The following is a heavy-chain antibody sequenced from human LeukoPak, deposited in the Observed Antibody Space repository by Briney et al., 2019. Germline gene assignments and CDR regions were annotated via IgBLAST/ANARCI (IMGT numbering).Heavy chain of an antibody. D-gene: IGHD6-6*01. V-gene: IGHV4-59*01. CDR1: GGSISSYY. CDR3: ARVGAARFFDY. CDR2: IYYSGST. Sequence: PSETLPLTCTVSGGSISSYYWSWIRQPPGKGLEWIGYIYYSGSTNYNPSLKSRVTISVDTSKNQFSLKLSSVTAADTAVYYCARVGAARFFDYWGQGTLVTVSS. J-gene: IGHJ4*02.